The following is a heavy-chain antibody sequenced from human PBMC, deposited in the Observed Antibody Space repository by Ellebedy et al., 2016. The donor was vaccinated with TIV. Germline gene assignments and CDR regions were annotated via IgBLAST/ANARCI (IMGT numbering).Heavy chain of an antibody. Sequence: GESLKISCAASGLTFSNHAMAWVRQAPGKGLEWVSAIGPRSEYTFYADSVKGRFTVFRDTSENKLYLQMNSLRADDTALYHCAKALAASAFHIWGQGTMVTVS. J-gene: IGHJ3*02. V-gene: IGHV3-23*01. D-gene: IGHD6-25*01. CDR3: AKALAASAFHI. CDR1: GLTFSNHA. CDR2: IGPRSEYT.